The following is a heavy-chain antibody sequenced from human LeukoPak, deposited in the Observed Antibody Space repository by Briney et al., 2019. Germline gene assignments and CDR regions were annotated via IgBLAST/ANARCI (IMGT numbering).Heavy chain of an antibody. V-gene: IGHV3-23*01. CDR2: INPNGGDT. CDR1: GFTFSTYS. CDR3: ARVAAVATGVLGSNDD. Sequence: GGSLRLSCAASGFTFSTYSMGWVRQAPGKGLEWVSAINPNGGDTFYTDSVRGRFTISRDNSKITLYLQMNGLRAEDTAVYYCARVAAVATGVLGSNDDWGQGTLVTVSS. J-gene: IGHJ4*02. D-gene: IGHD6-13*01.